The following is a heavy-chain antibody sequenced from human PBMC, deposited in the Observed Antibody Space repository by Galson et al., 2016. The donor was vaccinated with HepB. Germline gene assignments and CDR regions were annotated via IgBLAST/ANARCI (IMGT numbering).Heavy chain of an antibody. V-gene: IGHV3-7*01. D-gene: IGHD4-23*01. J-gene: IGHJ4*02. CDR1: GFTFSRHW. CDR3: ATPYYGGADPHFDF. Sequence: SLRLSCAASGFTFSRHWMSWVRQAPGKGLQWVASIKQDGSERYNLDSVKGQFSVSRDNAKRSVYLQMNSLRPEDTAVYYCATPYYGGADPHFDFWGRGTLVTVSS. CDR2: IKQDGSER.